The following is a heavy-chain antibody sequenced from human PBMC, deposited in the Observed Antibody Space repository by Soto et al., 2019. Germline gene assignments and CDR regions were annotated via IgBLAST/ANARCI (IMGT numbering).Heavy chain of an antibody. Sequence: QVQLVQSGAEVKKPGSSVKVSCKASGGTFSSYTISWVRQSPGQGLEWMGRIIPILGIANYAQKLQGRVTITADKSTSTANMECSTLRSEDTDVNYCARGVYYESSGYPDYWGKGTLVTVSS. CDR1: GGTFSSYT. D-gene: IGHD3-22*01. CDR2: IIPILGIA. CDR3: ARGVYYESSGYPDY. J-gene: IGHJ4*02. V-gene: IGHV1-69*04.